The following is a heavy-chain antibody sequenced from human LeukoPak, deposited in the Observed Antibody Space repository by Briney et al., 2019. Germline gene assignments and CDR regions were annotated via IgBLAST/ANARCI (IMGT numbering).Heavy chain of an antibody. D-gene: IGHD3-3*01. CDR2: ISGSGGST. CDR1: GFTFSSYA. J-gene: IGHJ4*02. CDR3: AKMTLRFLEWSNFDY. V-gene: IGHV3-23*01. Sequence: PGGSLRLSCAASGFTFSSYAMSWVRQAPGKGLEWVSAISGSGGSTYYADSVKGRFTISRDNSKNTLYLQMNSLRAEDTAVYYCAKMTLRFLEWSNFDYWGQGTLVTVSS.